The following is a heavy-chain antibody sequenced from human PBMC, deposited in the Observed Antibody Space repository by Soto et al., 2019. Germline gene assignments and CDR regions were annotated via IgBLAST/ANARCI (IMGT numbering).Heavy chain of an antibody. Sequence: EVQLLESGGGLVKPGGSLRISCAASGFPFSTYSMTWVGQAPGKGLEWVSTISGSGGSTYYIDSVKGRFTISRDNSKNTLYLQMNSLRAEDTAVYYCAKDWTSIWGQGTMVAVSS. J-gene: IGHJ3*02. D-gene: IGHD3-3*01. V-gene: IGHV3-23*01. CDR2: ISGSGGST. CDR1: GFPFSTYS. CDR3: AKDWTSI.